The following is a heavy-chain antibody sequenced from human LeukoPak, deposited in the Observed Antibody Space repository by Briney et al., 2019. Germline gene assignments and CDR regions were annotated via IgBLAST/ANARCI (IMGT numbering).Heavy chain of an antibody. CDR2: IYPGDSDT. J-gene: IGHJ4*02. CDR1: GYSFTNYW. D-gene: IGHD3-22*01. CDR3: ASPDYYDSSGYSPGVGY. V-gene: IGHV5-51*01. Sequence: GESLKISCKGSGYSFTNYWIGWVRQMPGKGLEWMGIIYPGDSDTRYSPSFQGQVTISADKSISTAYLQWSSLKASDTAMYYCASPDYYDSSGYSPGVGYWGQGTLATVSS.